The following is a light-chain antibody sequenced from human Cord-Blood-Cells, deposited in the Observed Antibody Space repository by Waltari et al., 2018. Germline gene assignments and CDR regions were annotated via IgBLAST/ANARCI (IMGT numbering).Light chain of an antibody. CDR1: QGISSA. V-gene: IGKV1-13*02. CDR3: QQFNSYPHT. CDR2: DAC. Sequence: AIQLTQSPSSLSASVGDRVTITCRASQGISSALAWYQQKPGKAPKLLIYDACSLESRVPSRFSGSGSGTDFTLTISSLQPEDFATYYCQQFNSYPHTFGQGTKLEIK. J-gene: IGKJ2*01.